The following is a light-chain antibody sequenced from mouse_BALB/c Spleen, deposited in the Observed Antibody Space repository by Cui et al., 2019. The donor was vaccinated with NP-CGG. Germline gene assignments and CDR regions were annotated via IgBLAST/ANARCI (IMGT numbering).Light chain of an antibody. CDR2: GTN. CDR3: ALWYSNHWV. V-gene: IGLV1*01. Sequence: QAVVTPESALTTSPGETVTLTCRSSTGAVTTSNYANWVQEKPDHLFTGLIGGTNNRAPGVPARFSGSLIGEKAALTITGAQTEDEAIYFCALWYSNHWVFGGGTKLIVL. J-gene: IGLJ1*01. CDR1: TGAVTTSNY.